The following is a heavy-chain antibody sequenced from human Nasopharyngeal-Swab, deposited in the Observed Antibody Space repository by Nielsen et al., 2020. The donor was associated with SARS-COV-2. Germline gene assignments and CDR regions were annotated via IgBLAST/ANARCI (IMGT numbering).Heavy chain of an antibody. CDR2: VNGDGSGT. J-gene: IGHJ4*02. V-gene: IGHV3-74*01. D-gene: IGHD1-7*01. CDR3: ARDEGTKIMKQDF. CDR1: GFTFSRYW. Sequence: GESLKISCAASGFTFSRYWMHWVRQAPGKGLVWVSRVNGDGSGTGHADSVKGRFTISRDNAKNSLYLQMDSLRADDTAVYYCARDEGTKIMKQDFWGRGTPVTVSS.